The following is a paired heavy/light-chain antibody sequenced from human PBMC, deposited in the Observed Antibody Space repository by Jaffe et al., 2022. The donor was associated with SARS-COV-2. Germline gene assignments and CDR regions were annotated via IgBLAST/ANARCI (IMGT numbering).Light chain of an antibody. J-gene: IGKJ4*01. Sequence: IVMTQSPASLSVSPGERVTLSCRASQSVRSNLAWYQKKPGQSPRLLIYGAYTRATGIPVRFSGSGSGTEFTLTISSLQSEDFAVYYCQQYNNWLTFGGGTKVEIK. CDR3: QQYNNWLT. CDR1: QSVRSN. CDR2: GAY. V-gene: IGKV3-15*01.
Heavy chain of an antibody. D-gene: IGHD1-26*01. Sequence: QLQLQESDPGLVKPSDTLSLTCTVSGDSIRSFNYDWGWIRQPPGKGLEWIGNIHYTGNTFYNPSLKSRVTMFVDTSKNQFSLNLSSVTAADTAVYFCARQGVGGTVRVFDYWGQGTLVTVSS. J-gene: IGHJ4*02. CDR2: IHYTGNT. V-gene: IGHV4-39*01. CDR1: GDSIRSFNYD. CDR3: ARQGVGGTVRVFDY.